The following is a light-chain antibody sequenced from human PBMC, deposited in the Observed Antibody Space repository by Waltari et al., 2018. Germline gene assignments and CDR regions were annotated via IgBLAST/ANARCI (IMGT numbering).Light chain of an antibody. J-gene: IGLJ3*02. V-gene: IGLV3-1*01. CDR3: QAWDSSTAV. CDR2: HDN. Sequence: SYELTQPPSVSVSPGQTASITCPGDKLGEKYACWYQQKPGKSPVLFNSHDNKRPSGISGRFAGSNSGNTATLTISGTQAMDEADYYCQAWDSSTAVFGGGTRLTVL. CDR1: KLGEKY.